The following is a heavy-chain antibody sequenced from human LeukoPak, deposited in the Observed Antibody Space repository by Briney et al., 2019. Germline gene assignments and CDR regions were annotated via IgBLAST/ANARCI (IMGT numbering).Heavy chain of an antibody. CDR3: TRGRYYLDS. CDR1: GFTLSNYW. CDR2: LNSDGTTT. D-gene: IGHD3-16*01. Sequence: GGSLRLSCEASGFTLSNYWMHWVRQAPEKGLVWVSRLNSDGTTTAYADSVKSRFTISRDYAKNTLYLQMNSLRVEDTAVYFCTRGRYYLDSWGQGILVTVSS. V-gene: IGHV3-74*01. J-gene: IGHJ4*02.